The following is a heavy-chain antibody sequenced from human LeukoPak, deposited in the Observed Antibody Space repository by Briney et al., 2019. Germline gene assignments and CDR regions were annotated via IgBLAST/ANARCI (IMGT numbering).Heavy chain of an antibody. J-gene: IGHJ6*02. D-gene: IGHD3-10*01. CDR1: GFTFSSYA. CDR3: AKGVNLPYGSGSYWDYYYGMDV. Sequence: GGSLRLSCAASGFTFSSYAMSWVRQAPGEGRGWVSAISGSGGGTYYADSVKGRFTISGDNSKNTLYLQMNSLRAEDTAVYYCAKGVNLPYGSGSYWDYYYGMDVWGQGTTVTVSS. CDR2: ISGSGGGT. V-gene: IGHV3-23*01.